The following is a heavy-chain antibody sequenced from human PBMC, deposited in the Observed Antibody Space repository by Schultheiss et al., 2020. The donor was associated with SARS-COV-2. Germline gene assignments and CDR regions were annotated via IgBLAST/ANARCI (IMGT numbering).Heavy chain of an antibody. V-gene: IGHV3-49*04. CDR3: TRNYGSGSYYNAGELS. Sequence: GGSLRLSCTASGFTFGDYAMSWVRQAPGKGLEWVGFIRSKAYGGTTEYAASVKGRFTISRDDSKSIAYLQMNSLKTEDTAVYYCTRNYGSGSYYNAGELSWGQGTLVTVSS. D-gene: IGHD3-10*01. J-gene: IGHJ5*02. CDR2: IRSKAYGGTT. CDR1: GFTFGDYA.